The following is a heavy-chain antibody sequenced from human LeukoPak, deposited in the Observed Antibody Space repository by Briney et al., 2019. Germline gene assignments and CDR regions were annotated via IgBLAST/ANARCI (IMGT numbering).Heavy chain of an antibody. CDR3: AKGTQIYCSDIKCYPFDY. CDR2: ISSSSSYI. J-gene: IGHJ4*02. Sequence: GGSLRLSCGASGFTFSSYSMNWVRQAPGKGLEWVSSISSSSSYIYYADSVKGRFTISRDNSKNTLYLQMNSLRAEDTAVYYCAKGTQIYCSDIKCYPFDYWGQGTLVTVSS. D-gene: IGHD2-15*01. CDR1: GFTFSSYS. V-gene: IGHV3-21*04.